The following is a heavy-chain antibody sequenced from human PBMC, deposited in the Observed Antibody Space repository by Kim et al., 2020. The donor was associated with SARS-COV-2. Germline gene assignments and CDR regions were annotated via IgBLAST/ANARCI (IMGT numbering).Heavy chain of an antibody. J-gene: IGHJ4*02. D-gene: IGHD3-10*01. CDR1: GFDFSYYA. CDR3: VKGLRYFDS. V-gene: IGHV3-23*01. Sequence: GGSLRLSCVASGFDFSYYAMTWVRQAPGKGLEWVSTIHARGTHYADSVEGRFIIFRDDSKNNLFLQMDSLRAEDTAAYYCVKGLRYFDSWGQGSLVTDSS. CDR2: IHARGT.